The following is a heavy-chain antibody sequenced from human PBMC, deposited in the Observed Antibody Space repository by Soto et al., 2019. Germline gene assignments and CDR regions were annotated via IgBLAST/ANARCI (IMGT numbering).Heavy chain of an antibody. CDR2: ISDSGRYI. CDR3: ARDVANGKHSYVY. D-gene: IGHD1-26*01. CDR1: GFTFSLYS. V-gene: IGHV3-21*02. Sequence: EVQLVESGGGLVKPGGSLRLSCAASGFTFSLYSLNWVRRAPGKGLEWVASISDSGRYIYYADSVKGRFTLSRDNAKNSLNLQMNSLRAEDTAVYYCARDVANGKHSYVYWGQGTLVTVSS. J-gene: IGHJ4*02.